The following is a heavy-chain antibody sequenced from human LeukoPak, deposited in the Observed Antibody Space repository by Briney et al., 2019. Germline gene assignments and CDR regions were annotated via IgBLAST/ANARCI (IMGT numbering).Heavy chain of an antibody. J-gene: IGHJ4*02. CDR3: VKDLVAASENVRGWYPMDY. D-gene: IGHD6-19*01. CDR1: GGSISSYY. Sequence: SETLSLTCTVSGGSISSYYWSWIRQPAGKGLEWIGRIYTSGSTNYNPSLKSRVTMSVDTSKNQFSLKLSSVTAADTALYYCVKDLVAASENVRGWYPMDYWGQGTLVTVSS. V-gene: IGHV4-4*07. CDR2: IYTSGST.